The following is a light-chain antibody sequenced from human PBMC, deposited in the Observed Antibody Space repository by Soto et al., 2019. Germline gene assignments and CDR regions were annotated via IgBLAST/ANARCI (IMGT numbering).Light chain of an antibody. Sequence: SYELTQPPSVSVAPGKTARITCGGNNIGSKSVHWYQQKPGQAPVLVIYYDSDRPSGIPERFSGSNSGNTATLTISRVEAGDEAEYYCKVWDSSSDHWVFGGGTKLTVL. J-gene: IGLJ3*02. CDR1: NIGSKS. CDR2: YDS. CDR3: KVWDSSSDHWV. V-gene: IGLV3-21*04.